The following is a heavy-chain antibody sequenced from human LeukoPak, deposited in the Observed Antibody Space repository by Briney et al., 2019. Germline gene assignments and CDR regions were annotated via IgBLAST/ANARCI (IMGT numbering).Heavy chain of an antibody. CDR3: AKEITMVRGVKPNWFDP. V-gene: IGHV3-23*01. D-gene: IGHD3-10*01. Sequence: GGSLRLSCAASGFTFSSYAMSWVRQAPGKGLEWVSAISGSGGSTYYADSVKGRFTISRDNSKNTLYLQMNGLRAEDTAVYYCAKEITMVRGVKPNWFDPWGQGTLVTVSS. CDR2: ISGSGGST. CDR1: GFTFSSYA. J-gene: IGHJ5*02.